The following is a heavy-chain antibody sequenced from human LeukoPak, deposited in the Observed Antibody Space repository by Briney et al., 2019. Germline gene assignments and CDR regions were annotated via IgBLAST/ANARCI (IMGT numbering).Heavy chain of an antibody. J-gene: IGHJ4*02. Sequence: GWAVRVSCAASGFTFSSYNKIWVGQAPGKGLEGVSSVTGSGRYIYYPDSVKGRFTISRDNSENSLYLQMDSLTAEDTAVYYCTRNGSQWDFLVGYWGQGTRVAVSP. CDR2: VTGSGRYI. V-gene: IGHV3-21*04. CDR1: GFTFSSYN. CDR3: TRNGSQWDFLVGY. D-gene: IGHD2/OR15-2a*01.